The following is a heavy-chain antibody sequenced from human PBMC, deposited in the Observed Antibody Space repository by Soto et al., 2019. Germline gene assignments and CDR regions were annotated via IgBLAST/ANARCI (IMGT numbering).Heavy chain of an antibody. CDR1: GFTFSNAW. CDR2: IKSKTDGGTT. Sequence: PGGSLRLSCAASGFTFSNAWMSWVRQAPGKGLEWVGRIKSKTDGGTTDYAAPVKGRFTISRDDSKNTLYLQMNSLKTEDTAVYYCTTAGAITIFGVVTPGNYYYMDVWGKGTTVTVSS. J-gene: IGHJ6*03. D-gene: IGHD3-3*01. CDR3: TTAGAITIFGVVTPGNYYYMDV. V-gene: IGHV3-15*01.